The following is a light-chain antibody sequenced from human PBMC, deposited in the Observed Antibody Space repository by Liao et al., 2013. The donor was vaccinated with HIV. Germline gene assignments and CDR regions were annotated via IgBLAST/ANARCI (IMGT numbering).Light chain of an antibody. Sequence: SYVLTQPPSVSVAPGKTARITCGGNNIGSKSVHWYQQRSGQAPVLVISYDSDRPSGIPERFSGSNSGNTATLTISRVEAGDEADYYCQVWDSSSDQYVFGTGTKVTVL. J-gene: IGLJ1*01. CDR2: YDS. CDR3: QVWDSSSDQYV. V-gene: IGLV3-21*01. CDR1: NIGSKS.